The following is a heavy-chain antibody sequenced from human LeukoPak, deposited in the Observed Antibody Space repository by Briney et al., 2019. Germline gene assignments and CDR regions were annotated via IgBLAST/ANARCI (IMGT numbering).Heavy chain of an antibody. CDR2: ISDTGGST. D-gene: IGHD6-19*01. CDR3: AKGWQWLVSDAFDN. J-gene: IGHJ3*02. V-gene: IGHV3-23*01. CDR1: GFTFSSFA. Sequence: QPGGSLRLSCAASGFTFSSFAMSWVRQAPGKGLEWVSAISDTGGSTYYIDSVKGRFTISRANSKSTLYLQMNSLRAEDTAVYYCAKGWQWLVSDAFDNWGQGTMVTVSS.